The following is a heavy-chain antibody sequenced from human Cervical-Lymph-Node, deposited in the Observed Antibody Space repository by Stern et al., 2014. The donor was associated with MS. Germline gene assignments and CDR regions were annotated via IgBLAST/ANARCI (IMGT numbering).Heavy chain of an antibody. V-gene: IGHV3-30*18. Sequence: VHLVESGGGVIQPGRSLTLSCAASGFTFSTHGMHWVRQAPGKGLEWVALISYDGTNKYYPDSVKGRFTISRDNSKSTLYLQMNSLRPEDTALYYCAKGAVALMVFAPDSWGQGTLVTVSS. J-gene: IGHJ4*02. CDR3: AKGAVALMVFAPDS. D-gene: IGHD2-8*01. CDR2: ISYDGTNK. CDR1: GFTFSTHG.